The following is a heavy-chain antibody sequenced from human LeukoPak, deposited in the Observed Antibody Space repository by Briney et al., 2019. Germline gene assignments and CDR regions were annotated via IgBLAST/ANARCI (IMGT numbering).Heavy chain of an antibody. CDR1: GFTFSSYA. J-gene: IGHJ4*02. CDR2: ISGSGGST. Sequence: GGSLRLSCAASGFTFSSYAMSWVRQAPGKGLEWVSAISGSGGSTYYADSVKGRFTISRDNSKNTLYLQMNSLRAEDTAVYYCAREMVVSPIISVDYWGQGTLVTVSS. D-gene: IGHD2-15*01. CDR3: AREMVVSPIISVDY. V-gene: IGHV3-23*01.